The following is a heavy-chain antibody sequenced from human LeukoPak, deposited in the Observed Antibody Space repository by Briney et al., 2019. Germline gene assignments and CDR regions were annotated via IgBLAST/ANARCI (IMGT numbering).Heavy chain of an antibody. Sequence: GGSLRLSCAASEFSVGSNYMTWVRQAPGKGLEWVSLIYSGGSTYYADSVKGRFTISRDNSKNTLYLQMNSLRAEDTAVYYCAKDGSSSGWYYMDVWGKGTTVTVSS. D-gene: IGHD6-19*01. J-gene: IGHJ6*03. CDR3: AKDGSSSGWYYMDV. CDR1: EFSVGSNY. CDR2: IYSGGST. V-gene: IGHV3-66*02.